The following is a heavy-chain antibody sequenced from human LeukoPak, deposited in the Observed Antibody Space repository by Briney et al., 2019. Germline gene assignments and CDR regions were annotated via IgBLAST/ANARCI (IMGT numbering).Heavy chain of an antibody. Sequence: GASVKVSCKASGYTFTSYGISWVRQAPGQGLEYMGWINAHTGETKYAQKFQGRVTMTRDTSISIAYMEVNRLTSDDTAVFYCARDYDSWGQGTLVTVSS. CDR3: ARDYDS. V-gene: IGHV1-2*02. J-gene: IGHJ5*01. CDR1: GYTFTSYG. CDR2: INAHTGET.